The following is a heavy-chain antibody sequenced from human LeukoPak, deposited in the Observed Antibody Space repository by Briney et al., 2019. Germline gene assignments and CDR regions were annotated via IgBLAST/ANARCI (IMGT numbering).Heavy chain of an antibody. CDR1: GGSFSGYY. CDR2: INHSGST. Sequence: SETLSLTCAVYGGSFSGYYWSWIRQPPGKGLEWIGEINHSGSTNYNPSLKSRVTISVDTSKNKFSLKLSSVTAADTAVYYCARGQSRGADFWSGYYPAMDVWGQGTTVTVSS. V-gene: IGHV4-34*01. CDR3: ARGQSRGADFWSGYYPAMDV. D-gene: IGHD3-3*01. J-gene: IGHJ6*02.